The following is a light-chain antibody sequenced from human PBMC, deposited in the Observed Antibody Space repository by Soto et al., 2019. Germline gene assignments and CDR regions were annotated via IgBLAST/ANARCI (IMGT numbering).Light chain of an antibody. J-gene: IGKJ2*01. Sequence: EIVMTQSTATLSVSPGERATLSCRASQSVSSNLARYQQKPDQAPRLLIYGASTRATGIPARFSGSGSGTEFTLSISSLQSEDFAVYYCQQYNNWPQTFGQGTKLEIK. CDR1: QSVSSN. CDR3: QQYNNWPQT. V-gene: IGKV3-15*01. CDR2: GAS.